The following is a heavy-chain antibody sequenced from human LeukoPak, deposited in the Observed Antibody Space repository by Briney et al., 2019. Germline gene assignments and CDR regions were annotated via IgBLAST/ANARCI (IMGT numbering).Heavy chain of an antibody. J-gene: IGHJ4*02. CDR3: AKEGCSSTSCYTGFDY. CDR2: ISSGSSTI. D-gene: IGHD2-2*02. Sequence: GGSLRLSCAASGFTFSSYSMSWVRQAPGKGLEWISYISSGSSTINYADSVKGRFTISRDNSKNTLYLQMNSLRAEDTAVYYCAKEGCSSTSCYTGFDYWGQGTLVTVSS. CDR1: GFTFSSYS. V-gene: IGHV3-48*01.